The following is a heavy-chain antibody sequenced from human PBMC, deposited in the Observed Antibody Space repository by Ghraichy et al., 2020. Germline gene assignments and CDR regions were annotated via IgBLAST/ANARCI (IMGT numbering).Heavy chain of an antibody. CDR3: AKDIAVAVPFDY. CDR1: GFTFSSYG. V-gene: IGHV3-30*02. J-gene: IGHJ4*02. Sequence: GGSLRLSCAASGFTFSSYGMHWVRQAPGKGLEWVAFIRYDGSNKYYADSVKGQFTISRDNSKNTLYLQMNSLRAEDTAVYYCAKDIAVAVPFDYWGQGTLVTVSS. CDR2: IRYDGSNK. D-gene: IGHD6-19*01.